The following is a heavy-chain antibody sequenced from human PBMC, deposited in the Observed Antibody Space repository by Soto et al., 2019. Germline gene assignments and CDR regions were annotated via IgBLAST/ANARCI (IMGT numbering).Heavy chain of an antibody. J-gene: IGHJ4*02. CDR2: INPSGGST. CDR1: GYTFTSYY. V-gene: IGHV1-46*01. D-gene: IGHD3-10*01. CDR3: ARGSMGSGTVTDY. Sequence: EASVKVSCKASGYTFTSYYMHWVRQAPGQGLEWMGMINPSGGSTNYAQKFQGRVTITADESTSTAYMELSSLRSEDTAVYYCARGSMGSGTVTDYWGQGTLVPVSP.